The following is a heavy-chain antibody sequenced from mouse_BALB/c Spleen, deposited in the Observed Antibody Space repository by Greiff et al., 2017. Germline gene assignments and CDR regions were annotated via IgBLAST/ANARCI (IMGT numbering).Heavy chain of an antibody. J-gene: IGHJ2*01. CDR3: ATESPYDYGFDY. Sequence: VQLQQSGPELVKPGASVKISCKASGYTFTDYNMHWVKQSHGKSLEWIGYIYPYNGGTGYNQKFKSKATLTVDNSSSTAYMELRSLTSEDSAVYYCATESPYDYGFDYWGQGTTLTVSS. V-gene: IGHV1S29*02. CDR2: IYPYNGGT. CDR1: GYTFTDYN. D-gene: IGHD2-4*01.